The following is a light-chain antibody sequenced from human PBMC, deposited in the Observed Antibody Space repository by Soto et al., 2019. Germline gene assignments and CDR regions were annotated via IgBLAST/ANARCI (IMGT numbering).Light chain of an antibody. CDR3: HQYGSSPWT. CDR1: QSVRYNY. Sequence: EVVLTQSPGTLSLSPGERATLSCRASQSVRYNYLAWYQHKPGQAPRLLIFGASSRATGIPDRVSGGGSGTDFSLTISRLEPDDFAVYYCHQYGSSPWTFGQGTKVDIK. V-gene: IGKV3-20*01. CDR2: GAS. J-gene: IGKJ1*01.